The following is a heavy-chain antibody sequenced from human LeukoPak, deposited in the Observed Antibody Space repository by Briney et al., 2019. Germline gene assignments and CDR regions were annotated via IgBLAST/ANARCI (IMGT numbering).Heavy chain of an antibody. Sequence: SVNVSCKASGGTFSSYAISWVRQAPGQGLEWMGGIIPIFGTANYAQKFQGRVTITADESTSTAYMELSSLRSEDTAVYYCAREWLVGFTISNWFDPWGQGTLVTVSS. CDR1: GGTFSSYA. CDR3: AREWLVGFTISNWFDP. CDR2: IIPIFGTA. J-gene: IGHJ5*02. V-gene: IGHV1-69*13. D-gene: IGHD3-3*01.